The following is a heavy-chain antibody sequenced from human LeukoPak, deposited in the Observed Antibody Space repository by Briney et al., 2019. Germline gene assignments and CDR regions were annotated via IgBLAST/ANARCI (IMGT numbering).Heavy chain of an antibody. CDR1: GYTFTGYY. Sequence: ASVKVSCKASGYTFTGYYMHWVRQAPGQGLEWMGWINPNSGGTNYAQKFQGRVTMTRDTSISTAYMDLSSLRSDDTAVYYCARGGRLELLIYCYYYMDVWGKGTTVTVSS. CDR2: INPNSGGT. V-gene: IGHV1-2*02. CDR3: ARGGRLELLIYCYYYMDV. D-gene: IGHD1-7*01. J-gene: IGHJ6*03.